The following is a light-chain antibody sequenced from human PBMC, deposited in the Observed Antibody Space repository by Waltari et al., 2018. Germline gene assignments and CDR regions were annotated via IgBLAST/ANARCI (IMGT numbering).Light chain of an antibody. CDR2: AAS. CDR3: LQDSNYPRT. CDR1: QAISNE. V-gene: IGKV1-6*01. Sequence: AIQMTQSPSSLSASIGDRVTITCRASQAISNELGWYQQKPGKAPKLLIYAASSLQTGVPSRFSGSGSGTDFTLTITSLQPEDFAIYYCLQDSNYPRTFGQGTKVEIK. J-gene: IGKJ1*01.